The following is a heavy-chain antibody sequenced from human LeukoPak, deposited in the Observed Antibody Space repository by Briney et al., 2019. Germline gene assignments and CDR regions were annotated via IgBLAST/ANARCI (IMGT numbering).Heavy chain of an antibody. V-gene: IGHV1-8*01. CDR2: MNPNSGNT. Sequence: ASVKVSCKASGYTFTSYDINWVRQATGQGLEWRGWMNPNSGNTGYAQKFQGRVTITADESTSTAYMELSSLRSEDTAVYYCARVSCSGGSCYRDYFDYWGQGTLVTVSS. CDR3: ARVSCSGGSCYRDYFDY. J-gene: IGHJ4*02. CDR1: GYTFTSYD. D-gene: IGHD2-15*01.